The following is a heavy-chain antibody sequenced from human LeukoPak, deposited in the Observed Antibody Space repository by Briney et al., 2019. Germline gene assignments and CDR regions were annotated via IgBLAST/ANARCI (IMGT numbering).Heavy chain of an antibody. CDR3: ARGSDCSGGSCYSYNWFDP. D-gene: IGHD2-15*01. V-gene: IGHV4-30-2*01. CDR2: IYHSGST. Sequence: SQTLSLTCAVSGGSISSGGYSWSWIRQPPGKGLEWIGYIYHSGSTYYNPSLKSRVTISVDRSKNQFSLKLSSMTAADTAVYYCARGSDCSGGSCYSYNWFDPWGQGTLVTVSS. J-gene: IGHJ5*02. CDR1: GGSISSGGYS.